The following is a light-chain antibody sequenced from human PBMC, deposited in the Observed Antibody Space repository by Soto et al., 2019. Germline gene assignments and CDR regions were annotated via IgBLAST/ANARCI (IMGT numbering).Light chain of an antibody. V-gene: IGKV3-20*01. CDR2: GAS. CDR3: QQYGSSRGT. CDR1: QSVRSD. Sequence: EIVWTQSPATLSLSPGERATLSCRASQSVRSDLAWYQKKPGQAPRLLIYGASSRATGIPDRFSGSESGTDFNLTISRLETEDCAVYEGQQYGSSRGTCGQGTKVEIK. J-gene: IGKJ1*01.